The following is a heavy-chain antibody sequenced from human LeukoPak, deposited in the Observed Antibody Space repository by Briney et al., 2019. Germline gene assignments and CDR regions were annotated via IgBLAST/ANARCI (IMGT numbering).Heavy chain of an antibody. CDR2: IYTSGST. D-gene: IGHD6-13*01. CDR3: ARDWGSSSWYFDY. Sequence: SETLSLTCTVSGGSISSSSYYWGWIRQPPGKGLEWIGSIYTSGSTNYNPSLKSRVTMSVDTSKNQFSLKLSSVTAADTAVYYCARDWGSSSWYFDYWGQGTLVTVSS. J-gene: IGHJ4*02. CDR1: GGSISSSSYY. V-gene: IGHV4-39*07.